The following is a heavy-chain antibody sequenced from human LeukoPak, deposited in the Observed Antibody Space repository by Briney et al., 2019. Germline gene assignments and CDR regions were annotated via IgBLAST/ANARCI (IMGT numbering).Heavy chain of an antibody. V-gene: IGHV3-48*03. CDR3: AKMADGMDV. J-gene: IGHJ6*02. CDR1: GFTFGSYE. Sequence: PGGSLRLSCAASGFTFGSYEMNWVRQAPGKGLEWVSYISSSGSTIYYADSVKGRFTISRDNAKNSLYLQMNSLRAEDTAVYYCAKMADGMDVWGQGTTVTVSS. D-gene: IGHD5-24*01. CDR2: ISSSGSTI.